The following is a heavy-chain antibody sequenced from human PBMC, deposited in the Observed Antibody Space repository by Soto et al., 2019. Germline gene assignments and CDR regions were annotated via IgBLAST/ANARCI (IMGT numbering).Heavy chain of an antibody. CDR1: GFSLSNARMG. CDR3: ARRPFRVHGMDV. CDR2: IFSNDEK. D-gene: IGHD3-10*01. J-gene: IGHJ6*02. V-gene: IGHV2-26*01. Sequence: QVTLKESGPVLVKPTETLTLTCTVSGFSLSNARMGVSWIRQPPGQALEWLAHIFSNDEKSYSTSLKSRLTISKDTSKSQVVLTMTNMDPVDTATYYCARRPFRVHGMDVWGQGTTVTVSS.